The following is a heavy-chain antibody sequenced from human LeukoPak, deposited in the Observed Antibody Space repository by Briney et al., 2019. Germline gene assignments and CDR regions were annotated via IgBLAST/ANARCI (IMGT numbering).Heavy chain of an antibody. D-gene: IGHD3-22*01. CDR2: IIPIFGTA. Sequence: SVKVSCKASGGTFSSYVISWVRQAPGQGLEWMGGIIPIFGTANYAQKFQGRVTITADESTSTAYMELSSLRSEDTAVYYCARDPKNYYDSSGTSYYYYGMDVWGQGTTVTVSS. V-gene: IGHV1-69*13. CDR1: GGTFSSYV. J-gene: IGHJ6*02. CDR3: ARDPKNYYDSSGTSYYYYGMDV.